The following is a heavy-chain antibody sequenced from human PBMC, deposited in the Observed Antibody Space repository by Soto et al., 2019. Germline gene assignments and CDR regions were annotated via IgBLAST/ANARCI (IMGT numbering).Heavy chain of an antibody. CDR3: ARDGSMGYCSGGSCRRYDAFDI. J-gene: IGHJ3*02. CDR2: INPNSGGS. CDR1: GYTFTGYY. V-gene: IGHV1-2*02. D-gene: IGHD2-15*01. Sequence: QVQLVQSGAEVKKPGASVKVSCKASGYTFTGYYMHWVRQAPGQGLEWMGWINPNSGGSNSAQQFQGGVTMTSVTSISTAYMALSRLRSDDTAVCYCARDGSMGYCSGGSCRRYDAFDIWGQGTMVIVSS.